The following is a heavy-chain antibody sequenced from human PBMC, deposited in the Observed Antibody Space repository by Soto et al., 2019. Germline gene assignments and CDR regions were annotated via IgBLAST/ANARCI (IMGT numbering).Heavy chain of an antibody. Sequence: GASVKVSCKASGGTFSSYAISWVRQAPGQGLEWMGGIIPIFGTANYAQKFQGRVTITADESTSTAYMELSSLRSEDTAVYYCARDRYYYDSSGYYYVGQFDYWGQGTLVTVPQ. CDR1: GGTFSSYA. D-gene: IGHD3-22*01. CDR2: IIPIFGTA. CDR3: ARDRYYYDSSGYYYVGQFDY. V-gene: IGHV1-69*13. J-gene: IGHJ4*02.